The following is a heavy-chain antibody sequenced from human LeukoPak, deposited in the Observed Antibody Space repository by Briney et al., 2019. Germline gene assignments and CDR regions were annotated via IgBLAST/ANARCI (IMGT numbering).Heavy chain of an antibody. V-gene: IGHV3-43*02. CDR2: ISGDGVST. CDR1: GLPIADFA. CDR3: AKESGKFDY. J-gene: IGHJ4*02. Sequence: GGCLRLSCVASGLPIADFAMHWVRRAPGKGLEWVSLISGDGVSTFYADPVKGRFSISRDNSKNSLYLEMTSLRTEDAAMYYCAKESGKFDYWGQGTLVAVSS.